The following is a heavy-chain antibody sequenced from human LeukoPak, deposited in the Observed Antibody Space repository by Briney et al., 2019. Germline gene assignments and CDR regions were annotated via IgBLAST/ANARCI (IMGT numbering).Heavy chain of an antibody. V-gene: IGHV3-21*01. Sequence: GGSLRLSCAASGFTFSSYSMNWVRQAPGKGLEWVSSISSSSSYIYYADSVKGRFTISRDNAKNSLYLQMNSLRAEDTAVYYCAREWNYGGNSVDYWGQGTLVTVSS. CDR2: ISSSSSYI. J-gene: IGHJ4*02. D-gene: IGHD4-23*01. CDR3: AREWNYGGNSVDY. CDR1: GFTFSSYS.